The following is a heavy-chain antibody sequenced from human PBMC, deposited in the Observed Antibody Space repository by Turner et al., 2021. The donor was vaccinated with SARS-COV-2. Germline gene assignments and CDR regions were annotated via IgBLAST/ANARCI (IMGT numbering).Heavy chain of an antibody. D-gene: IGHD2-21*02. CDR3: ATGYAYCGADCSIDY. CDR1: GYTLIELS. CDR2: FDPEDGET. J-gene: IGHJ4*02. Sequence: QVQLVQSGAEVKKPGASVKVSCKVSGYTLIELSMDWVRQAPGKGLEWMGGFDPEDGETIYAQKFQGRVTMTEDTSTDTAYMELSSLRSEDTAVYYCATGYAYCGADCSIDYWGQGTLVTVSS. V-gene: IGHV1-24*01.